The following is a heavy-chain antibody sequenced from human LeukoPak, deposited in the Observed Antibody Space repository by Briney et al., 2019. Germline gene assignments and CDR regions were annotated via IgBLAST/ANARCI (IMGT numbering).Heavy chain of an antibody. Sequence: GGSLRLSCAASGFTFSSYWMSWVRQAPGEGLEWVAKINQDGTEKAYVDSVRGRFTISRDNAKNSLFLQMNSLRAEDTAVYYCARVGDSSGYYYFDYWGQGTLVTVSS. V-gene: IGHV3-7*01. D-gene: IGHD3-22*01. J-gene: IGHJ4*02. CDR2: INQDGTEK. CDR1: GFTFSSYW. CDR3: ARVGDSSGYYYFDY.